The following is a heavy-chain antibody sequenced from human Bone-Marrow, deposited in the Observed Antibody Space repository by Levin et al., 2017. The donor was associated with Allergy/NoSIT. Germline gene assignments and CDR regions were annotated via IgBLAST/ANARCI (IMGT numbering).Heavy chain of an antibody. D-gene: IGHD4-17*01. CDR1: GYTLTELS. V-gene: IGHV1-24*01. CDR2: FDPEDGET. Sequence: GESLKISCKVSGYTLTELSMHWVRQAPGKGLEWMGGFDPEDGETIYAQKFQGRVTMTEDTSTDTAYMELSSLRSEDTAVYYCATRSETTVYYYYYMDVWGKGTTVTVSS. CDR3: ATRSETTVYYYYYMDV. J-gene: IGHJ6*03.